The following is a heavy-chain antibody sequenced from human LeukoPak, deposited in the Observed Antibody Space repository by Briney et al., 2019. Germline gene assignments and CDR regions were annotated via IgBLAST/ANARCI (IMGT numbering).Heavy chain of an antibody. CDR3: GREIPGGTTSLDC. D-gene: IGHD1-7*01. V-gene: IGHV3-7*04. CDR2: IKEDGSVK. J-gene: IGHJ4*02. CDR1: GFTFSSYW. Sequence: GGSLRLSCAASGFTFSSYWMSWVRQAPGKGLEWVANIKEDGSVKNYVDSVRGRFTISRDNAKNALYLQMNSLRAEDTAVYYCGREIPGGTTSLDCWGQGTVVTVSS.